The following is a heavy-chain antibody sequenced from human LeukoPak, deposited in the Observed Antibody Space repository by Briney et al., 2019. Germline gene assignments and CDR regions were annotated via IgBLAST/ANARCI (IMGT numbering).Heavy chain of an antibody. CDR3: AKGKRGYCSSTSCSGVDY. Sequence: GGSLRLSCAASGFTFSSYAMHWVRQAPGKGLEWVAVISYDGSNKYYADSVKGRFTISRDNSKNTLYLQMNSLRAEDTAVYYCAKGKRGYCSSTSCSGVDYWGQGTLVTVSS. CDR1: GFTFSSYA. V-gene: IGHV3-30*18. D-gene: IGHD2-2*01. J-gene: IGHJ4*02. CDR2: ISYDGSNK.